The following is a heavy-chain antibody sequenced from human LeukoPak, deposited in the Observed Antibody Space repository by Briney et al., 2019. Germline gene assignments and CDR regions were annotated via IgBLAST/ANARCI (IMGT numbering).Heavy chain of an antibody. J-gene: IGHJ3*01. D-gene: IGHD1-14*01. CDR3: ARVCGDGTLDAFDG. CDR2: INPNSGST. V-gene: IGHV1-2*02. CDR1: GYAFTVYY. Sequence: ASVTLSCTASGYAFTVYYMYWVRQRPPQGNEWMGWINPNSGSTNYAQKFQGRVTMTRDTSISTAYMELSRLRADDTAVYYCARVCGDGTLDAFDGWGQVTMVTVSS.